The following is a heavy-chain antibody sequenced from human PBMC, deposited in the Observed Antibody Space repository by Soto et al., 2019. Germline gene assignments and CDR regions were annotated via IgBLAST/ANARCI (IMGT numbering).Heavy chain of an antibody. Sequence: SETLSLTCTVSGGSISSYYWSWIRQPPGKGLEWIGYIYYSGSTNYNPSLKSRVTISVDTSKNQFSLKLSSVTAADTAVYYCARVGTYYYGSGSYLVYYYYYMDVWGKGTTVTVSS. CDR1: GGSISSYY. D-gene: IGHD3-10*01. CDR3: ARVGTYYYGSGSYLVYYYYYMDV. V-gene: IGHV4-59*01. CDR2: IYYSGST. J-gene: IGHJ6*03.